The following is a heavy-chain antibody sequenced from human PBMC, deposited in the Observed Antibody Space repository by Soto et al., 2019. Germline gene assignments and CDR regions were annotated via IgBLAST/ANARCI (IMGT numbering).Heavy chain of an antibody. CDR3: ARVEAATSYNWFDP. V-gene: IGHV4-31*03. CDR1: GGSISSGGYY. D-gene: IGHD2-15*01. J-gene: IGHJ5*02. Sequence: SETLSLTCSVSGGSISSGGYYWSWIRQHPGKGLEWIGYIYYSGSTDYNPSLKSRVTISVDTSKNQFSLKLTSVTAADTAVYYCARVEAATSYNWFDPWGQGTLVTVSS. CDR2: IYYSGST.